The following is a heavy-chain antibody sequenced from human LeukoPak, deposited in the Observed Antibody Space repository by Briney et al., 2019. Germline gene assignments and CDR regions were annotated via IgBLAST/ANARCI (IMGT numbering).Heavy chain of an antibody. CDR2: INPNSGGT. CDR1: GYTFTGYY. D-gene: IGHD6-13*01. CDR3: AKAAAGSQHSYYYYYYLDV. V-gene: IGHV1-2*02. Sequence: GASVKVSCKASGYTFTGYYMHWVGQAPGQGLEWMGWINPNSGGTNYAQKFQGRVTMTRDTSISTAYMELSRLRSDDTAVYYCAKAAAGSQHSYYYYYYLDVWGTGTTVTISS. J-gene: IGHJ6*03.